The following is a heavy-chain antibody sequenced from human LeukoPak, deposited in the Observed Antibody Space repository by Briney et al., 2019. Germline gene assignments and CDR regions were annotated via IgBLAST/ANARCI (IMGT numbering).Heavy chain of an antibody. J-gene: IGHJ4*02. D-gene: IGHD1-26*01. V-gene: IGHV3-48*01. Sequence: GGSLRLSCAASGFTFSSYNMNWVRQAPGKGPEWISYISSTSNTMYYADSVKGRFTISRDNVKNSLYLQMNSLRAEDTAVYYCATESGTYSGTCFDYWGQGTLVTVSS. CDR3: ATESGTYSGTCFDY. CDR2: ISSTSNTM. CDR1: GFTFSSYN.